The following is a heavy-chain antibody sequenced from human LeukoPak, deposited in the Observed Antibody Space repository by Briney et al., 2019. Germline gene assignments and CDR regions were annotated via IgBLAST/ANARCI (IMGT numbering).Heavy chain of an antibody. Sequence: GGSLRLSCAASGFTFSSYAMSWVRQAPGKGLEWVSAISGSGGSTYYADSVKGRSTISRDNSKNTLYLQMNSLRAEDTAVYYCAKVGSFDYVWGSYRRAPFDYWGQGTLVTVSS. CDR3: AKVGSFDYVWGSYRRAPFDY. CDR1: GFTFSSYA. D-gene: IGHD3-16*02. CDR2: ISGSGGST. J-gene: IGHJ4*02. V-gene: IGHV3-23*01.